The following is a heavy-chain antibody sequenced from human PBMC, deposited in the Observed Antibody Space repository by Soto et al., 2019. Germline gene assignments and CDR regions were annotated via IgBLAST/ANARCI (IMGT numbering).Heavy chain of an antibody. V-gene: IGHV2-5*02. CDR3: ARCRGGVASF. Sequence: QITLNEAGPPLVNPTQTLTLTCTFSGFSLSTRDVGVGWIRQPPGEALEWLGVGYWDDSKTYSPSLESRLTSTKATSKTQVVLRMTKMDPVDTATYYWARCRGGVASFWGQGTRVTASS. D-gene: IGHD2-2*01. CDR2: GYWDDSK. J-gene: IGHJ4*02. CDR1: GFSLSTRDVG.